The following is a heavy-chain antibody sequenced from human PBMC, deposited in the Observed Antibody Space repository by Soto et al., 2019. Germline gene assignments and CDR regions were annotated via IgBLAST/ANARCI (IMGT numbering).Heavy chain of an antibody. CDR2: ISAYNRNT. CDR1: GYTFTSYG. J-gene: IGHJ4*02. D-gene: IGHD6-13*01. CDR3: ARVIASAADFDY. Sequence: QVQLVQSGAEVKKPGASVKVSCKASGYTFTSYGLSWVRQAPGQGLEGMGWISAYNRNTNYAQKLQGRVTMTTDTSTSTAYMELSSLRSDDTAVFYCARVIASAADFDYWGQGTLVTVSS. V-gene: IGHV1-18*01.